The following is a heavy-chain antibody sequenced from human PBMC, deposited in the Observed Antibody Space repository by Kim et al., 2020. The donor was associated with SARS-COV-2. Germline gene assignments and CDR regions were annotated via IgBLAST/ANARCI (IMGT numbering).Heavy chain of an antibody. CDR3: ARKSLGMDV. J-gene: IGHJ6*02. CDR2: GNT. V-gene: IGHV4-4*07. Sequence: GNTNYNPSLMSRFSMSVDTSKNQIFLRLNSVTAADTAVYYCARKSLGMDVWGQGTTVTVSS.